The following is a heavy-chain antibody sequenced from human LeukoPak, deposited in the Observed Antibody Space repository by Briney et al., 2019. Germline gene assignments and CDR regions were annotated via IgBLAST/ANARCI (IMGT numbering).Heavy chain of an antibody. CDR2: INPRGDAT. D-gene: IGHD1-1*01. CDR1: GNTFIGYW. V-gene: IGHV1-46*01. Sequence: ASVKVSCKASGNTFIGYWTHWVRQAPGQGLEWMGAINPRGDATIGAQKFQGRVTTTRDTSTSTVYIELSSLRSEDTAVYYCAREGQQLKHFDYWGQGTLVTVSS. CDR3: AREGQQLKHFDY. J-gene: IGHJ4*02.